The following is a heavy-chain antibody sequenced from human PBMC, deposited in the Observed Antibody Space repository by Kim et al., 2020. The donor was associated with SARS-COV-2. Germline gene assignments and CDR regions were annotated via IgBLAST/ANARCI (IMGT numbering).Heavy chain of an antibody. CDR1: GFSVSNNY. Sequence: GGSLRLSCAASGFSVSNNYMNWVRQAPGKGLEWVSILYSGGTTYYADSVKVRFIISRDNSKNTLFLQMNSLRAEDTAVYYCARGGYYDGSRYRYYFDYWGQGILVTVSS. J-gene: IGHJ4*02. V-gene: IGHV3-66*01. CDR3: ARGGYYDGSRYRYYFDY. CDR2: LYSGGTT. D-gene: IGHD3-22*01.